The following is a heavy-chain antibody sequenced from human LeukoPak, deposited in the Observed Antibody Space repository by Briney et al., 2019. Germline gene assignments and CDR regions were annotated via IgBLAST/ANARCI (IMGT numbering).Heavy chain of an antibody. CDR1: GGSISSYY. CDR3: ARYWSRFDY. J-gene: IGHJ4*02. D-gene: IGHD1-1*01. V-gene: IGHV4-59*08. CDR2: IYYSGTT. Sequence: PSEALSLTCTVSGGSISSYYWSWIRQPPGKGLEWIGYIYYSGTTNYNPSLKSRVTISVDTSKNQFSLKLSSVTAADTAVYFCARYWSRFDYWGQGTLVTVSS.